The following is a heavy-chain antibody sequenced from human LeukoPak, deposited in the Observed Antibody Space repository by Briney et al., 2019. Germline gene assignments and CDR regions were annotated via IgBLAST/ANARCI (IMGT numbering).Heavy chain of an antibody. D-gene: IGHD1-14*01. CDR2: ISESGDNK. J-gene: IGHJ4*02. Sequence: GGSLRLSCAASGFTFSNYAMSWVRQAPGKGLEWVSGISESGDNKNHADSVKGRFTISRDNPKNTLYLQMNSLRAEDTAVYYCAKNITDWGQGTLVTVSS. V-gene: IGHV3-23*01. CDR3: AKNITD. CDR1: GFTFSNYA.